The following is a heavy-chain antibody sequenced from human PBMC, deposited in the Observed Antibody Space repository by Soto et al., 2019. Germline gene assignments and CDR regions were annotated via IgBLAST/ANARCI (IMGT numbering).Heavy chain of an antibody. CDR2: MNPNSGNT. Sequence: QVQLVQSGAEVKKPGASVKVSCKASGYTFTSYDINWVRQATGQGLEWMGWMNPNSGNTGYAQKFQGSVTRNRNTSISTAYMEMSSLRSEDTAVYYCAREHSSSWRFDYWGQGTLVTVSS. CDR1: GYTFTSYD. D-gene: IGHD6-13*01. V-gene: IGHV1-8*01. CDR3: AREHSSSWRFDY. J-gene: IGHJ4*02.